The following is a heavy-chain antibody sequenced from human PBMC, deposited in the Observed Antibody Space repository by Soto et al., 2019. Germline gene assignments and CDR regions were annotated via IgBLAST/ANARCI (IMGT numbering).Heavy chain of an antibody. J-gene: IGHJ6*02. D-gene: IGHD6-19*01. V-gene: IGHV3-23*01. CDR2: ISGSGGST. CDR1: GFTFSGYW. Sequence: GGSLRLSCATSGFTFSGYWMHWVRQAPGKGLEWVSAISGSGGSTYYADSVKGRFTISRDNSKNTLYLQMNSLRAEDTAVYYCAKVEMWLDYYYGMDVWGQGTTVTVSS. CDR3: AKVEMWLDYYYGMDV.